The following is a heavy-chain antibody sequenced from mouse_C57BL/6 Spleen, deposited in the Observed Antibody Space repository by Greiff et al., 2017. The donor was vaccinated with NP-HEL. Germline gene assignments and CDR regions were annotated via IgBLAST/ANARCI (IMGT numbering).Heavy chain of an antibody. J-gene: IGHJ4*01. V-gene: IGHV1-15*01. D-gene: IGHD1-1*01. CDR2: IDPETGGT. Sequence: VQLQQSGAELVRPGASVTLSCKASGYTFTDYEMHWVKQTPVHGLEWIGAIDPETGGTAYNQKFKGKAILTADKSSSTAYMELRSLTSEDSAVYYCTRVITTVVAPFMDYWGQRTSVTVSS. CDR1: GYTFTDYE. CDR3: TRVITTVVAPFMDY.